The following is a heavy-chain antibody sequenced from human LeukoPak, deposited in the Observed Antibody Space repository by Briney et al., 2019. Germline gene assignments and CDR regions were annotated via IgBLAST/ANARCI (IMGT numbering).Heavy chain of an antibody. J-gene: IGHJ6*02. CDR1: GFTFSSYA. V-gene: IGHV3-23*01. CDR2: ISGSGGST. D-gene: IGHD4-11*01. CDR3: AKEGDGSQTTVTPDFYYYYGMDV. Sequence: GGSLRLSCAASGFTFSSYAMSWVRQAPGKGLEWVSAISGSGGSTYYADSVKGRFTISRGNSKNTLYLQMNSLRAEDTAVYYCAKEGDGSQTTVTPDFYYYYGMDVWGQGTTVTVSS.